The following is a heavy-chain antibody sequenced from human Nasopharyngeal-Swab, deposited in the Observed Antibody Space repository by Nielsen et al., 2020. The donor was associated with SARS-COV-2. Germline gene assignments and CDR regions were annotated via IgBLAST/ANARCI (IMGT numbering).Heavy chain of an antibody. Sequence: WRRQCPGKGLEWIGSIYYSVSTYYNPSLKSRVTISVDTSKNQFSLRLSSVTAADTAVYYCASLGKDNSGWSDYWGQGTLVTVSS. V-gene: IGHV4-39*01. J-gene: IGHJ4*02. D-gene: IGHD6-19*01. CDR2: IYYSVST. CDR3: ASLGKDNSGWSDY.